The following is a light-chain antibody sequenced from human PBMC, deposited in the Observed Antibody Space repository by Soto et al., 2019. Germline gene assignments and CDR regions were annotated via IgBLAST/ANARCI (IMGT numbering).Light chain of an antibody. J-gene: IGKJ1*01. CDR1: QSVSSNY. V-gene: IGKV3-20*01. CDR3: QQYGSSPRA. CDR2: GAS. Sequence: EMVLTQSPGTLSLSPGDRATLSCRASQSVSSNYLAWYHQKPGQAPRLLIYGASSSATGIPDRFSGSGSGTDFTLTIRRLETEDCAVYYCQQYGSSPRAFGQGTKVEI.